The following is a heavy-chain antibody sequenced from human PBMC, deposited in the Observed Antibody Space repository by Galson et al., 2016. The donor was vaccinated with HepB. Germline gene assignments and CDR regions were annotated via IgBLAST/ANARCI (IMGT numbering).Heavy chain of an antibody. V-gene: IGHV5-51*01. D-gene: IGHD3/OR15-3a*01. CDR2: IFPGDSDT. J-gene: IGHJ6*02. CDR1: GYNFADYW. Sequence: QSGAEVKKPGESLKISCKGSGYNFADYWIGWVRQMPGKGLEWMGVIFPGDSDTRYSPSFQGQVIISADKSITTAYLQWASLKASDTAMYYCARRSGGFGTWDGGQGTLVTVSSNVWGQGTTVTVSS. CDR3: ARRSGGFGTWDGGQGTLVTVSSNV.